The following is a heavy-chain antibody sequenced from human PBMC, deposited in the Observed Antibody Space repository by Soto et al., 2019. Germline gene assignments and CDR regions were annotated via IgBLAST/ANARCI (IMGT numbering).Heavy chain of an antibody. CDR1: GGTFSSYA. CDR2: IIPIFGTA. CDR3: ASATRTVRPALWFGEVLRRNYYYYYGMDV. Sequence: QVQLVQSGAEVKKPGSSVKVSCKASGGTFSSYAISWVRQAPGQGLEWMGGIIPIFGTANYAQKFQGRVTIPADKSTSTAYMELSSLRSEDTAVYDCASATRTVRPALWFGEVLRRNYYYYYGMDVWGQGTTVTVSS. J-gene: IGHJ6*02. V-gene: IGHV1-69*06. D-gene: IGHD3-10*01.